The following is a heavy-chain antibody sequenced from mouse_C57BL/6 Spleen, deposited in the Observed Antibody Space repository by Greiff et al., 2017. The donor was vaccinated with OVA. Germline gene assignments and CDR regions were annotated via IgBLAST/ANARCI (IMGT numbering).Heavy chain of an antibody. J-gene: IGHJ2*01. CDR3: ARHDYDGFDY. Sequence: EVKVVESGGGLVKPGGSLKLSCAASGFTFSDYGMHWVRQAPEKGLEWVAYISSGSSTIYYADTVKGRFTISRDNAKNTLFLQMTSLRSEDTAMYYCARHDYDGFDYWGQGTTLTVSS. V-gene: IGHV5-17*01. D-gene: IGHD2-4*01. CDR2: ISSGSSTI. CDR1: GFTFSDYG.